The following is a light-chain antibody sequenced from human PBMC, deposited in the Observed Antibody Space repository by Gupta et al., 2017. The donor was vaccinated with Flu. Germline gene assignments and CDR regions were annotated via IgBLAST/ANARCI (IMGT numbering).Light chain of an antibody. V-gene: IGKV3-15*01. CDR2: GAS. J-gene: IGKJ1*01. Sequence: EIVMTQSPVTLSVSPGERATLSCRASQSISSNLAWYQQKPGQAPRLLIYGASTRATGIPARFRGSGSGTEFTLTISSLQSEDFAVYSCQQYNNWPRTFGQGTKVEIK. CDR1: QSISSN. CDR3: QQYNNWPRT.